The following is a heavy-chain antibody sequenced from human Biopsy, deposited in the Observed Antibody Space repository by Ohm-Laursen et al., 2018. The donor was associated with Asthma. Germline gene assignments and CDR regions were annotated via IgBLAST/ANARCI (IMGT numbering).Heavy chain of an antibody. Sequence: SVKVSCKASGGTFGNYAISWVRQAPGLGLEWMGGISPVFGSTNIAQKFQGRVTISADIFTKTAYLEVSSLRSDDTAVYYCASPCSSREILYYYYNMDIWGQGTTVTV. J-gene: IGHJ6*02. CDR1: GGTFGNYA. D-gene: IGHD3-10*01. CDR3: ASPCSSREILYYYYNMDI. CDR2: ISPVFGST. V-gene: IGHV1-69*06.